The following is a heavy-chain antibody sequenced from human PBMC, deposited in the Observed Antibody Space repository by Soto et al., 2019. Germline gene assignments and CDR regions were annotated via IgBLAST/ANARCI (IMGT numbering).Heavy chain of an antibody. CDR3: ARAFRQGDFDI. Sequence: ASVKVSCKASGYTFTSYAMHWVRQAPGQRLEWMGWINAGNGNTKYSQKFQGRVTITRDTSASTAYMELSSVRSEDTAVYYCARAFRQGDFDIWGQGTMVTVSS. CDR2: INAGNGNT. V-gene: IGHV1-3*01. J-gene: IGHJ3*02. CDR1: GYTFTSYA.